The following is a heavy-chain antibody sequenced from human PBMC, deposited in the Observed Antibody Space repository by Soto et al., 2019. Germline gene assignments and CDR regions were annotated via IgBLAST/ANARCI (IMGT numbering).Heavy chain of an antibody. Sequence: SETLSLTCAVSGGSISSGGYPWSWIRQPPGKGLEWIGYIYHSGSTYYNPSLKSRVTISVDRSKNQFSLKLSSVTAADTAVYYCARASVWFGEWTYGMDVWGQGTTVTVSS. D-gene: IGHD3-10*01. V-gene: IGHV4-30-2*01. CDR1: GGSISSGGYP. CDR2: IYHSGST. J-gene: IGHJ6*02. CDR3: ARASVWFGEWTYGMDV.